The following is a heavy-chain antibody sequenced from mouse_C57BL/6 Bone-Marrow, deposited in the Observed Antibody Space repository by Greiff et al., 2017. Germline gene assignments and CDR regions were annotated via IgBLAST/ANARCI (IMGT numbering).Heavy chain of an antibody. Sequence: EVQLQQSGPELVKPGASVKISCKASGYTFTDYYMNWVKQSPGKGLEWIGDISPNTGGTSYNQKFKGKATLTVDKSSSTAYMELRSLTSEDAAVYYCSRIYYLEAMDYWGQGTAVTVSA. CDR3: SRIYYLEAMDY. J-gene: IGHJ4*01. CDR1: GYTFTDYY. CDR2: ISPNTGGT. D-gene: IGHD2-1*01. V-gene: IGHV1-26*01.